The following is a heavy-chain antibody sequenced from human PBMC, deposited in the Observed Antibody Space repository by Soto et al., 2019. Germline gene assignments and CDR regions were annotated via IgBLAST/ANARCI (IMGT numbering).Heavy chain of an antibody. V-gene: IGHV1-69*01. Sequence: QVQLVQSGAEVKKPGSSVKVSCKASGDTFSSYAINWVRQAPGQGLEWMGGIIPMFGTSNYAQKFKGRVTITAGESTSTVYLELSSLRSEDTAVYYCARVGPAHYYDNSCYYYPLDYWGQGTLVTVSS. J-gene: IGHJ4*02. CDR2: IIPMFGTS. CDR1: GDTFSSYA. D-gene: IGHD3-22*01. CDR3: ARVGPAHYYDNSCYYYPLDY.